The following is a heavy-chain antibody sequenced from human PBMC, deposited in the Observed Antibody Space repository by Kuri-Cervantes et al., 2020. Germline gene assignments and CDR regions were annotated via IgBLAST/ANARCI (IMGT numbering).Heavy chain of an antibody. Sequence: GGSLRLSCVASGFTVSSSYMTWVRQAPEKGLEWVSVIYRSGSTYYADSVKGRFTISRDNFKSTLYLQMNSLRDDDTAVYYCGRDSSPGDNHDVCDIWGQGTRVTVSS. V-gene: IGHV3-53*01. CDR3: GRDSSPGDNHDVCDI. J-gene: IGHJ3*02. CDR2: IYRSGST. CDR1: GFTVSSSY. D-gene: IGHD4-17*01.